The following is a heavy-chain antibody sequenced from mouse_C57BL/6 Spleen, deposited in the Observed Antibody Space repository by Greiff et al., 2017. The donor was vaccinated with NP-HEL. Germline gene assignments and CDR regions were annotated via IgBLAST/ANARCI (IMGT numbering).Heavy chain of an antibody. Sequence: EVQRVESGGGLVKPGGSLKLSCAASGFTFSSYAMSWVRQTPEKRLEWVATISDGGSYTYYPDNVKGRFTISRDNAKNNLYLQMSHLKSEDTAMYYCARETTVVARRYFDVWGTGTTVTVSS. CDR1: GFTFSSYA. V-gene: IGHV5-4*01. D-gene: IGHD1-1*01. J-gene: IGHJ1*03. CDR3: ARETTVVARRYFDV. CDR2: ISDGGSYT.